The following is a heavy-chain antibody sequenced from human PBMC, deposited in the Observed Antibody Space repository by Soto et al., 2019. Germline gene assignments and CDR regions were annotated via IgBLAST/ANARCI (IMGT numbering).Heavy chain of an antibody. CDR3: ARDRGVVPAAIFDY. CDR2: IWYDGSNK. V-gene: IGHV3-33*01. CDR1: GFTFSSYG. Sequence: PGGSLRLSCAASGFTFSSYGMHWVRQAPGKGLEWVAVIWYDGSNKYYADSVKGRFTISRDNSKNTLYLQMNSLRAEDTAVYYCARDRGVVPAAIFDYWGQGTLVTVSS. J-gene: IGHJ4*02. D-gene: IGHD2-2*01.